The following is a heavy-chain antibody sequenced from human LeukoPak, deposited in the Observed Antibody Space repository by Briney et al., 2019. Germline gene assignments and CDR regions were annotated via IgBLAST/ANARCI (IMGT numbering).Heavy chain of an antibody. CDR3: AKDVGIAVSGNLDY. D-gene: IGHD6-19*01. CDR2: INPNSGGT. Sequence: ASVKVSCKASGYTFTAYYMHWVRQAPGQGLEWMGWINPNSGGTNYAQKFQGRVTMTRDTSISTAYMELSRLRSDDTAVYYCAKDVGIAVSGNLDYWGQGTLVTVSP. CDR1: GYTFTAYY. J-gene: IGHJ4*02. V-gene: IGHV1-2*02.